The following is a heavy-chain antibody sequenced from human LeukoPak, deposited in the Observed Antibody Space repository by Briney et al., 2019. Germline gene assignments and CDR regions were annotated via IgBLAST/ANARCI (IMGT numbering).Heavy chain of an antibody. CDR1: GFTLTTYW. V-gene: IGHV3-74*01. J-gene: IGHJ3*02. CDR3: VRDAGHDAFDI. Sequence: GGSLRLSCAASGFTLTTYWMHWVRQAPGKGLVWVSRINSDGKIRTYADSVKGRLTISGDYAKNTLYLQMNSLRAGDTAVYYCVRDAGHDAFDIWGQGTTVTVSS. CDR2: INSDGKIR.